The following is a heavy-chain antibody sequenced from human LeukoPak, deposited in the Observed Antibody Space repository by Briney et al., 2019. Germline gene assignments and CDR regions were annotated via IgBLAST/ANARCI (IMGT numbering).Heavy chain of an antibody. D-gene: IGHD3-3*01. CDR2: INPSGGST. CDR1: GYTFSIYY. Sequence: ASVKVSCKASGYTFSIYYMHWVRQAPGQGLEWMGIINPSGGSTSYAEKFQGRVTMTRDTSINTAYMELSRLTSDDTAIYYCVRERRVSLQFLEYSHNWFDTWGQGTLVTVSS. J-gene: IGHJ5*02. V-gene: IGHV1-46*01. CDR3: VRERRVSLQFLEYSHNWFDT.